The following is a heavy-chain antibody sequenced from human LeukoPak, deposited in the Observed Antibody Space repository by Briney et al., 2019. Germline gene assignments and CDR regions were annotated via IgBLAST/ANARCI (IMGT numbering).Heavy chain of an antibody. J-gene: IGHJ4*02. Sequence: GSLRLSCAASGFTFSSYSMNWVRQAPGKRLEWVSYISASSTTIYYADSVKGRFTISRDNAKNSLYLQMNSLRAEDTAVYYCAREARSSGWSNFDYWGQGTLVTVSS. CDR2: ISASSTTI. CDR3: AREARSSGWSNFDY. D-gene: IGHD6-19*01. V-gene: IGHV3-48*04. CDR1: GFTFSSYS.